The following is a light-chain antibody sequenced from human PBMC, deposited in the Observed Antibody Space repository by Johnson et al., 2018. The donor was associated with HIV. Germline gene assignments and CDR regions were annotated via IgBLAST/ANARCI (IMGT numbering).Light chain of an antibody. V-gene: IGLV1-51*02. CDR2: ENN. Sequence: QSVLTQPPSVSAAPGQKVTISCSGSSSNIGNNYVSWYQQLPGTAPKLLICENNKRPSGIPDRFSGSKSGTSATLGITGLQTGDEADYYCGTWDTSLGAQYVFGSGTKVRVL. J-gene: IGLJ1*01. CDR1: SSNIGNNY. CDR3: GTWDTSLGAQYV.